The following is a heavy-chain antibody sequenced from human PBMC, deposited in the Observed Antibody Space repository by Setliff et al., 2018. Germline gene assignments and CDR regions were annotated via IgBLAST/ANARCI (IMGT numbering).Heavy chain of an antibody. Sequence: ASVKVSCKASGYTFTGYYMHWVRQAPGQGLEWMGRINPNSGGTNYAQKFQGRVTMTRDTSISTAYMELSRLTSDDTVVYFCARARTTMVNDAFDIWGQGTMVTVSS. V-gene: IGHV1-2*05. D-gene: IGHD3-10*01. CDR3: ARARTTMVNDAFDI. J-gene: IGHJ3*02. CDR2: INPNSGGT. CDR1: GYTFTGYY.